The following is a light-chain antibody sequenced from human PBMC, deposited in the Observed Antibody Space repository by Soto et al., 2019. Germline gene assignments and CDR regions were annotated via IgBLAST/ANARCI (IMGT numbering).Light chain of an antibody. CDR2: GSS. J-gene: IGKJ5*01. Sequence: EILLTQSPSTLPVSAGERATLSCRASQSVGSKLAWFQQKPGQAPRLLIYGSSTRAAGVPARFSGSGSGADFTLTISNLQYEDFAVYYCQQYTNWHPITFGQGTRLEIK. V-gene: IGKV3-15*01. CDR3: QQYTNWHPIT. CDR1: QSVGSK.